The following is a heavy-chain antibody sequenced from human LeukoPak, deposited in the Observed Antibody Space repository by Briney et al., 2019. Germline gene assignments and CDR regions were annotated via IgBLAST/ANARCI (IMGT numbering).Heavy chain of an antibody. CDR2: INTNTGNP. CDR3: ARGTPPMTTATYYFDY. J-gene: IGHJ4*02. Sequence: ASVKASCKASGYTFTGYTMSWVRQAPGQGLEWMGWINTNTGNPTYAQGFTGRFVFSLDTSVSTAYLQINSLEAEDTAVYYCARGTPPMTTATYYFDYWGQGTLVTVSS. D-gene: IGHD4-17*01. CDR1: GYTFTGYT. V-gene: IGHV7-4-1*02.